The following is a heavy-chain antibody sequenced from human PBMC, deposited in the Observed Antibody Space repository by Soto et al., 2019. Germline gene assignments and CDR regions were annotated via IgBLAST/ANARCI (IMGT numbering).Heavy chain of an antibody. V-gene: IGHV3-23*01. D-gene: IGHD2-2*01. Sequence: GGSLRLSCAASGFTFSGDAMSWVRQAPGKGLEWVSSISGSGGSTYYADSVKGRFTISRDNSKNTLYLQMNSLRAEDTAVYYCARLGSETNPVPAAMSPAYYYYYMDVWGKGTTVTVSS. CDR1: GFTFSGDA. CDR3: ARLGSETNPVPAAMSPAYYYYYMDV. CDR2: ISGSGGST. J-gene: IGHJ6*03.